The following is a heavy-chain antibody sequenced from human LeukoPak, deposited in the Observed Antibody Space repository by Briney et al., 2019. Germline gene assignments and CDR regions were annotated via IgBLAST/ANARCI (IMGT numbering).Heavy chain of an antibody. D-gene: IGHD5-18*01. CDR2: IDPSDSFT. Sequence: GESLKISCKGQGYSFSNYWISWVRQMPGKGLEWMGRIDPSDSFTKYSPSFEGHVTISVDKSISTAYLQWSSLRAADTAMYYCARGSSYGYSSFDYWGQGTLVTVSS. J-gene: IGHJ4*02. CDR3: ARGSSYGYSSFDY. V-gene: IGHV5-10-1*01. CDR1: GYSFSNYW.